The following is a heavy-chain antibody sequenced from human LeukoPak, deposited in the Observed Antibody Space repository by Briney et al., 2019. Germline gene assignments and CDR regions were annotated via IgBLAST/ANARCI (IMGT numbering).Heavy chain of an antibody. V-gene: IGHV3-33*01. CDR1: GFTFSSYG. CDR2: IWYDGSNK. Sequence: PGRSLLLSCAASGFTFSSYGMHWVRQAPGKGLEWVAVIWYDGSNKYYADSVKGRFTISRDNSKNTLYLQMNSLRAEDTAVYYCARDEDYDSSGYYYYWGQGTLVTVSS. D-gene: IGHD3-22*01. CDR3: ARDEDYDSSGYYYY. J-gene: IGHJ4*02.